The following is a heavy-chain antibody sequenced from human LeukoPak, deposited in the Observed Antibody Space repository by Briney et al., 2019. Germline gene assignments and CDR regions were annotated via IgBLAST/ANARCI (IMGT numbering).Heavy chain of an antibody. D-gene: IGHD1-26*01. CDR3: ARGPIGGLRKGFDI. CDR1: GYTFTDYY. J-gene: IGHJ4*02. V-gene: IGHV1-2*02. CDR2: INTKSGGT. Sequence: ASVKVSCKASGYTFTDYYIHWVRQAPGQGLEWMGWINTKSGGTNYAQHFQGRVTMTTDTAVTTAYMDLDGLISDDAAVYFCARGPIGGLRKGFDIWGQGTLVTVSS.